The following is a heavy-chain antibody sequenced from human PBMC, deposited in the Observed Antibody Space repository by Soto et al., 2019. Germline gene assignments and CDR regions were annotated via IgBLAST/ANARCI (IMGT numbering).Heavy chain of an antibody. V-gene: IGHV3-11*05. D-gene: IGHD6-13*01. J-gene: IGHJ2*01. CDR3: ARIIAAAAGRRYFDL. CDR2: INSSSTYT. Sequence: QVQLVESGGGLVKPGGSLRLSCAASGFTFSDYYMSWIRRAPGKGLEWVSYINSSSTYTNYAESVKGRFTISRDNASNSLYQQLNSLRAEETAVYYYARIIAAAAGRRYFDLWGRGTLVTVSS. CDR1: GFTFSDYY.